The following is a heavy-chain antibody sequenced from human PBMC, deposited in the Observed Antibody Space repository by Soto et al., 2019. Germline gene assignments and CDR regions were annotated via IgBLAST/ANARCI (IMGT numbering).Heavy chain of an antibody. V-gene: IGHV4-4*01. J-gene: IGHJ6*02. CDR2: IYVSGTT. CDR1: GGSISSSKW. Sequence: GTLSLPGAVSGGSISSSKWGNGGHQPPGKGLEWSGEIYVSGTTNYNPSLKNRVTISVDKSKDQFSLKLTSVSATDTAVYFCATTRSPYYNGMHVWGQGATVTASS. CDR3: ATTRSPYYNGMHV.